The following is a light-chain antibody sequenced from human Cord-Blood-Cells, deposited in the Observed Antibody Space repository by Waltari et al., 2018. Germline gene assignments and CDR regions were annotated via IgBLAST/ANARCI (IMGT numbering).Light chain of an antibody. CDR2: QGS. J-gene: IGLJ2*01. CDR3: CSYAGSSTLV. CDR1: SSDVSSYTL. V-gene: IGLV2-23*01. Sequence: SALTQHASVSGSPGQPITISSTGTSSDVSSYTLVSWYQQHQGQAPNLMIYQGSKRPSGVSNRFSGSKAGNTASLTIAGLQAEDEDDYYCCSYAGSSTLVFGGGTKLTVL.